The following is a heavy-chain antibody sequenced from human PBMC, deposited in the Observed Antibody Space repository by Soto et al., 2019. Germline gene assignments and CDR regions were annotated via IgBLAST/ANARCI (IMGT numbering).Heavy chain of an antibody. Sequence: GGSLRLSCAASGFTFSRYAMSWVRQAPGKGLEWVSVISGSGGTTYYADSVKGRFTISRDNSRNTLYLQMNSLRAEDTAVYYCAKGIYSGYGPPDYWGQGTLVTVSS. CDR3: AKGIYSGYGPPDY. D-gene: IGHD5-12*01. CDR2: ISGSGGTT. V-gene: IGHV3-23*01. CDR1: GFTFSRYA. J-gene: IGHJ4*02.